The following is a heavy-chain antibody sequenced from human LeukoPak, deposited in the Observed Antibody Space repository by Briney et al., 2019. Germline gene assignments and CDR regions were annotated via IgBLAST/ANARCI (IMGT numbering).Heavy chain of an antibody. Sequence: GGSVKVSCKASGYTFTSYGISWVRQAPGQGLEWMGWISAYNGNTNYARNLQDRVTMTTDTSTSTAYLELRSLRSDDTAVYFCARTQYDTSGYYSRWSDPWGQGTLVTVSS. CDR1: GYTFTSYG. CDR3: ARTQYDTSGYYSRWSDP. CDR2: ISAYNGNT. V-gene: IGHV1-18*01. D-gene: IGHD3-22*01. J-gene: IGHJ5*02.